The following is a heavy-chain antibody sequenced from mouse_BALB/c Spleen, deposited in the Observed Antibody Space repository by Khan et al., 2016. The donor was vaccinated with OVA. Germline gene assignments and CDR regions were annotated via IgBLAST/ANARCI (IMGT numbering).Heavy chain of an antibody. Sequence: QMQLKQSGAELVKPGASVKMSCKASGYTFTTYTMHWVQQRPGQGLEWIGYINPNSGYTKYNQKFKDQATLTADTSSSTAYMQLSSLTSEDSAVYYYARKSASTYYWGQGTTVTVSS. J-gene: IGHJ2*01. CDR1: GYTFTTYT. D-gene: IGHD2-10*02. CDR2: INPNSGYT. CDR3: ARKSASTYY. V-gene: IGHV1-4*01.